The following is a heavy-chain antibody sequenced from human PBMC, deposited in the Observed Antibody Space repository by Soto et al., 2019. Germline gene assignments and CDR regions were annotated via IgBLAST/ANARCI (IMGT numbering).Heavy chain of an antibody. J-gene: IGHJ5*02. V-gene: IGHV3-23*01. CDR2: ISGSGGST. D-gene: IGHD1-26*01. Sequence: GGSLRLSCAASGFTFSSYAMSWVRQAPGKGLEWVSAISGSGGSTYYADSVKDRFTISRDNSKNTLYLQMNSLRAEDTAVYYCAKDRYSWSYYLGNWFDPWGQGTLVTVYS. CDR1: GFTFSSYA. CDR3: AKDRYSWSYYLGNWFDP.